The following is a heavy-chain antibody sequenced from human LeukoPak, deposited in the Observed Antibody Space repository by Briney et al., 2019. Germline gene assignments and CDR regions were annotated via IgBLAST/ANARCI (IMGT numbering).Heavy chain of an antibody. CDR3: ARAPCSGGSCYSDY. J-gene: IGHJ4*02. CDR1: GFTFSSYE. Sequence: GGSLRLSCAASGFTFSSYEMNWVRQAPGKGLEWVSYISSSGSTIYYADSVKGRFTISRDNAKNSLYLQMNSLRAEDTALYYCARAPCSGGSCYSDYWGQGTLVTVSS. CDR2: ISSSGSTI. D-gene: IGHD2-15*01. V-gene: IGHV3-48*03.